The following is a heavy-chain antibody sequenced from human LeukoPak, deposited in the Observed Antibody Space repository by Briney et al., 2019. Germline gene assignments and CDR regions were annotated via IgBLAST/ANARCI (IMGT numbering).Heavy chain of an antibody. CDR3: ARVGSIAAAGTPDY. J-gene: IGHJ4*02. CDR1: GFTFSDYY. CDR2: ISGSGSYT. Sequence: PGGSLRLSCAASGFTFSDYYMTWIRQAPGKGLEWPSYISGSGSYTNYADSVKGRFTTSRDNAKNSLYLRMNSLRAEDTAVYYCARVGSIAAAGTPDYWGQGTLVTVSS. V-gene: IGHV3-11*06. D-gene: IGHD6-13*01.